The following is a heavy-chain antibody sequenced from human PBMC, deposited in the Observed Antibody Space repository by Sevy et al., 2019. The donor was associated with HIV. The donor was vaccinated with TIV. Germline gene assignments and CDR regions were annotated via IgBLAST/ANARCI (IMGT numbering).Heavy chain of an antibody. J-gene: IGHJ6*02. CDR2: IKRKTDGGTR. Sequence: GGSLRLSCAASGFSFNNAWMNWVRQAPGKGLEWVGHIKRKTDGGTRDYAASVKGRFTISRDDSENTLFLQINSLKTEDTAVYYCTTAPIVAAGDYNYYGMDVWGQGTTVTVSS. D-gene: IGHD6-13*01. V-gene: IGHV3-15*01. CDR1: GFSFNNAW. CDR3: TTAPIVAAGDYNYYGMDV.